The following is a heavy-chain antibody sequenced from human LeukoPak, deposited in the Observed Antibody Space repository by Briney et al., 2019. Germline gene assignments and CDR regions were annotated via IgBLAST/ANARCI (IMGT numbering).Heavy chain of an antibody. V-gene: IGHV3-74*01. CDR3: ARADGGNPFDY. J-gene: IGHJ4*02. Sequence: GGSLRLSCAASGNYWMHWVRQAPGKGLVWVSHINSDGSWTSYADSVKGRFTISKDNAKNSLYLQMNSLRDEDTAVYFCARADGGNPFDYWGQGTLVTVSS. CDR1: GNYW. CDR2: INSDGSWT. D-gene: IGHD4-23*01.